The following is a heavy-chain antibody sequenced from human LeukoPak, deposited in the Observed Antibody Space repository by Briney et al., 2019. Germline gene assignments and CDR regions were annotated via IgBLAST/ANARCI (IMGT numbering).Heavy chain of an antibody. D-gene: IGHD2-2*01. CDR3: ARGDIVVVPAAITDY. J-gene: IGHJ4*02. Sequence: ASVKVSCKASGYTFTSYGISWVRQAPGQGLEWMGWINTNTGNPTYAQGFTGRFVFSLDTSVSTAYLQISSLKAEDTAVYYCARGDIVVVPAAITDYWGQGTLVTVSS. CDR2: INTNTGNP. CDR1: GYTFTSYG. V-gene: IGHV7-4-1*02.